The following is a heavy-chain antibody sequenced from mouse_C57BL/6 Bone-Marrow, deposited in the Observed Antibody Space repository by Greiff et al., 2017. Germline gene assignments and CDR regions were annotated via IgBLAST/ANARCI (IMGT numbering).Heavy chain of an antibody. Sequence: QVQLQQSGAELVRPGTSVKMSCKASGYTFTNYWIGWAKQRPGHGLEWIGDIYPGGGYTNYTEKFKGKATLTADKSSSTAYMQFSSLTSEDSAIYYCANRVSYDDYGYAMDYWGQGTSVTVSS. CDR1: GYTFTNYW. D-gene: IGHD2-4*01. J-gene: IGHJ4*01. CDR2: IYPGGGYT. CDR3: ANRVSYDDYGYAMDY. V-gene: IGHV1-63*01.